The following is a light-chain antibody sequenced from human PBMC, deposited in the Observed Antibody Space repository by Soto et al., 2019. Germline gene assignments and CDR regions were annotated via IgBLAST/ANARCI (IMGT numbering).Light chain of an antibody. CDR3: SSYTDSSNYV. Sequence: QAVVTQPASVSGSPGQSSTISCTGTSSDLAIYNYVSWYQQQPGKAPKLMLYQVTNRPSGVSKRFSGSRSGNTASLTISGLQAEDEADYDCSSYTDSSNYVFGTRTKLTVL. CDR1: SSDLAIYNY. V-gene: IGLV2-14*01. J-gene: IGLJ1*01. CDR2: QVT.